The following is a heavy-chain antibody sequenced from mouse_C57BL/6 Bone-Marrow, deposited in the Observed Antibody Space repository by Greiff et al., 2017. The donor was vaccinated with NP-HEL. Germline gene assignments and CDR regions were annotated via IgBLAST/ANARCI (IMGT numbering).Heavy chain of an antibody. CDR1: GYTFTSYW. Sequence: QVQLQQPGAELVKPGASVKMSCKASGYTFTSYWITWVKQRPGQGLEWIGDIYPGSGSTNYNEKFKSKATLTVDTSSSTAYMRLSSLTSEDSAVYYCARGLTVVSHFDYWGQGTTLTVSA. V-gene: IGHV1-55*01. CDR3: ARGLTVVSHFDY. D-gene: IGHD1-1*01. CDR2: IYPGSGST. J-gene: IGHJ2*01.